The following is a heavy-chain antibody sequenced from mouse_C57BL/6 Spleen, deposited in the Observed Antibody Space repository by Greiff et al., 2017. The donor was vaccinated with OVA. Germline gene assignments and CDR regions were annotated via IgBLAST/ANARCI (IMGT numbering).Heavy chain of an antibody. CDR3: TGENYGSKGFAY. D-gene: IGHD1-1*01. Sequence: EVQLVESGGGLVQPGGSMKLSCVASGFTFSNYWMNWVRQSPEKGLEWVAQIRLKSDNYATHYAESVKGRFTISRDDSKSSVYLQMNNLRAEDTGIYYCTGENYGSKGFAYWGQGTLVTVSA. CDR1: GFTFSNYW. CDR2: IRLKSDNYAT. V-gene: IGHV6-3*01. J-gene: IGHJ3*01.